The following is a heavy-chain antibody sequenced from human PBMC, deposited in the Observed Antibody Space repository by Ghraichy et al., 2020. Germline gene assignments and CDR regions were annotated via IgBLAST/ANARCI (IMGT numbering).Heavy chain of an antibody. V-gene: IGHV3-53*01. CDR2: IYSGGST. CDR1: GFTVRSNY. Sequence: GGSLRLSCAASGFTVRSNYMSWVRQAPGKGLEWVSVIYSGGSTYYADSVKGRFTISRDNSKNTLYLQMNSLRAEDTAVYYCASHDYGDLHFDYWGQGTLVTVSS. CDR3: ASHDYGDLHFDY. D-gene: IGHD4-17*01. J-gene: IGHJ4*02.